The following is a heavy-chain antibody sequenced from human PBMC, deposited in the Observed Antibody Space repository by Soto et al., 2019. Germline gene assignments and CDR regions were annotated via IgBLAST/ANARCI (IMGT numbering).Heavy chain of an antibody. V-gene: IGHV5-51*01. Sequence: PGESLKISCKGSGYSFPTHWIGWVRQMPGKGLEWMGIIYPGDSDTRYSPSFQGQVTISVDKSINTAYLQWSTLKASDTAMYYCSRAATVGTTTGCLDYWGQGTLVTVSS. J-gene: IGHJ4*02. CDR1: GYSFPTHW. D-gene: IGHD1-26*01. CDR2: IYPGDSDT. CDR3: SRAATVGTTTGCLDY.